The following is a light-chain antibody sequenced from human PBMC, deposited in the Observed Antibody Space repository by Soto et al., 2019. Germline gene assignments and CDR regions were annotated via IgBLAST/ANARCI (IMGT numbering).Light chain of an antibody. Sequence: QSALTQPASVSGSPGQSITISCTGTSSDVGNFNLVSWYQHHPGIAPKLMIYEDTKRPSGVSNRFSGSKSANTASLTISGLQADDEADYYCCSYAGSRTWVFGGGTKLTVL. J-gene: IGLJ3*02. V-gene: IGLV2-23*01. CDR3: CSYAGSRTWV. CDR1: SSDVGNFNL. CDR2: EDT.